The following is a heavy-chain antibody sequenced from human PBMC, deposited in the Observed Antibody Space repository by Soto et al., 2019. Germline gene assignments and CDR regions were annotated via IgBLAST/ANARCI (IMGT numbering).Heavy chain of an antibody. Sequence: QVQLVQSGAEVKKPGSSVKVSCKASGGTFSSYTIGWVRQAPGQGLEWMGRIIPILGIANYAQKFQGRVTITADKSTSTAYMELSSLRSEDTAVYYCARGVCSGGSCYEDWFDPWGQGTLVTVSS. CDR1: GGTFSSYT. V-gene: IGHV1-69*02. CDR3: ARGVCSGGSCYEDWFDP. J-gene: IGHJ5*02. D-gene: IGHD2-15*01. CDR2: IIPILGIA.